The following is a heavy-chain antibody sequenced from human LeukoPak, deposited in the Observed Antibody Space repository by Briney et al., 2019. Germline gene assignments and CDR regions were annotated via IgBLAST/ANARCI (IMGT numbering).Heavy chain of an antibody. CDR1: GYTFTGYY. CDR3: AFGIAAAGTDYFDY. V-gene: IGHV1-2*02. CDR2: INPNSGGT. D-gene: IGHD6-13*01. Sequence: ASVKVSCKASGYTFTGYYMHWVRQAPGQGREWMGWINPNSGGTNYAQKFQGRVTMTRDTSISTAYMELSRLRSDDTAVYYCAFGIAAAGTDYFDYWGQGTLVTVSS. J-gene: IGHJ4*02.